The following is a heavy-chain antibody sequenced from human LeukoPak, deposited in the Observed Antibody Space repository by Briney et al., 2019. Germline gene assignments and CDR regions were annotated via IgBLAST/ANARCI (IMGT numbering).Heavy chain of an antibody. CDR3: ASYYYDSSGYYYEKNAFDI. Sequence: VKPSQTLSLTCIVSGGSISSGDYYWSWIRQPPGKGLEWIGYIYYSGSTYYNPSLKSRVTISVDTSKNQFSLKLSSVTAADTAVYYCASYYYDSSGYYYEKNAFDIWGQGTMVTVSS. CDR1: GGSISSGDYY. V-gene: IGHV4-30-4*01. CDR2: IYYSGST. D-gene: IGHD3-22*01. J-gene: IGHJ3*02.